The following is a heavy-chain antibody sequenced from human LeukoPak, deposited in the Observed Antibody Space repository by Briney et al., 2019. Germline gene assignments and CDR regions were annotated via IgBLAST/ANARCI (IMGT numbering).Heavy chain of an antibody. Sequence: GGSLRLSCAASGFTFNKFSFNWVRQAPGKGLEWVSSISSNGTYTYYANSVRGRFTISRDSAKNLVYLQLKTLRADDTAVYYCARGDRAVAGTYDIWGQGTMVTVSS. CDR1: GFTFNKFS. CDR3: ARGDRAVAGTYDI. V-gene: IGHV3-21*01. J-gene: IGHJ3*02. D-gene: IGHD6-19*01. CDR2: ISSNGTYT.